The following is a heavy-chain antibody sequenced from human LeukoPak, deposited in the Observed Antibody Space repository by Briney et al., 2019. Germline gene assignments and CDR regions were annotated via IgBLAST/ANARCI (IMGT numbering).Heavy chain of an antibody. D-gene: IGHD3-22*01. CDR2: IKHSGST. J-gene: IGHJ4*02. Sequence: PSETLSLTCAVYGGSFSGYYWSWIRQPPGKGLEWIGEIKHSGSTNYNPSLKRRVTISVDTSKNQFSLKLTSVTAADTAVYYCARGGNDSSGYNDYWGQGTLVTVSS. V-gene: IGHV4-34*01. CDR1: GGSFSGYY. CDR3: ARGGNDSSGYNDY.